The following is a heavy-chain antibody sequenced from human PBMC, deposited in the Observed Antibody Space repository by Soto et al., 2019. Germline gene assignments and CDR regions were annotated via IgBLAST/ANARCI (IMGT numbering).Heavy chain of an antibody. CDR2: INAGNGNT. V-gene: IGHV1-3*01. D-gene: IGHD3-3*01. Sequence: GASVKVSCKASGYTFTSYAMHWVRQAPGQRLEWMGWINAGNGNTKYSQKFQGRVTITRDTSASTAYMELSSLRSEDTAVYYCAREETVTVTIFGVGPDYWGQGTLVTVSS. CDR1: GYTFTSYA. J-gene: IGHJ4*02. CDR3: AREETVTVTIFGVGPDY.